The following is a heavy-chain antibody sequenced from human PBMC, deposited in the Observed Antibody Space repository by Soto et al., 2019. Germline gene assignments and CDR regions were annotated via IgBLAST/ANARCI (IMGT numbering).Heavy chain of an antibody. CDR3: AASPDYGPQFDF. J-gene: IGHJ4*02. V-gene: IGHV3-7*01. D-gene: IGHD4-17*01. CDR1: GFTFSSYW. CDR2: IKQDGSEK. Sequence: LRLSCAASGFTFSSYWINWVRQAPGKGLEWVANIKQDGSEKYYVDSVKGRFTISRDSAENSVYLQMHSLRAEDTAVYYCAASPDYGPQFDFWGQGSLVTVSS.